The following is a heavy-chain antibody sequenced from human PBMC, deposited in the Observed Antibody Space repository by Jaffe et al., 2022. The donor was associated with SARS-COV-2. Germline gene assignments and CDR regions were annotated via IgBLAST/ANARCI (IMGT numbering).Heavy chain of an antibody. CDR1: GFTFSSYA. J-gene: IGHJ5*02. V-gene: IGHV3-23*01. D-gene: IGHD3-10*01. CDR2: ISGSGGST. Sequence: EVQLLESGGGLVQPGGSLRLSCAASGFTFSSYAMSWVRQAPGKGLEWVSAISGSGGSTYYADSVKGRFTISRDNSKNTLYLQMNSLRAEDTAVYYCAKAPELWFGELYNWFDPWGQGTLVTVSS. CDR3: AKAPELWFGELYNWFDP.